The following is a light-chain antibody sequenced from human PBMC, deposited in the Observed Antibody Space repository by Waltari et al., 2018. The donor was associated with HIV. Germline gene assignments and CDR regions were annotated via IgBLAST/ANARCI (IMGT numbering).Light chain of an antibody. CDR2: YDS. CDR1: NIGSKS. Sequence: SYVLTQPPSVSVAPGKTARITCGGNNIGSKSVHWYQQKPGQAPVLVIYYDSDRPSGIPERFSGSNSGNTATLTISRVEAGDEADYYCQVWDSSSGVFGGGTKLTVL. V-gene: IGLV3-21*04. J-gene: IGLJ3*02. CDR3: QVWDSSSGV.